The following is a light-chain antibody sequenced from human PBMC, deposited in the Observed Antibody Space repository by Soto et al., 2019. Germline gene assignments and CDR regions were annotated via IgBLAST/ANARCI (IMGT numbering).Light chain of an antibody. CDR2: DNN. V-gene: IGLV1-40*01. J-gene: IGLJ1*01. CDR3: QSYDRSLSGSRV. Sequence: QSVLTQPPSVSGAPGQRVTFSCTGSSSNIGAGYDVHWYQQLPGTAPKLLIYDNNNRPSGVPDRFSGSKSGTSASLAITGLQAEDEADYYCQSYDRSLSGSRVFGTGTKVTVL. CDR1: SSNIGAGYD.